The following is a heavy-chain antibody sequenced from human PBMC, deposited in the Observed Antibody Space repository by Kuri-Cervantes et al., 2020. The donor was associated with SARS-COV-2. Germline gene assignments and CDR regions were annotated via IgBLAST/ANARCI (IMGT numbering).Heavy chain of an antibody. J-gene: IGHJ6*02. V-gene: IGHV4-30-4*01. D-gene: IGHD5-18*01. CDR3: ASCPGGLPYYYYGMDV. Sequence: SETLSLTCTVSGGSISSADYYWSWIRQPPGKGLEWIGYIYYSGSTYYNPSLKSRITISVDTSKNQFSLKLSSETAADTAVYYCASCPGGLPYYYYGMDVWGQGTTVTVSS. CDR1: GGSISSADYY. CDR2: IYYSGST.